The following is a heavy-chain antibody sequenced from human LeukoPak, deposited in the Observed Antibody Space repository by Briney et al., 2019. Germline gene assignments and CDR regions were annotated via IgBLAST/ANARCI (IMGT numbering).Heavy chain of an antibody. CDR1: GFTFSSNW. V-gene: IGHV3-7*03. CDR3: ATPLDYRDSSGYHQGGD. D-gene: IGHD3-22*01. CDR2: IKEDGTKK. Sequence: PGGSLRLSCAASGFTFSSNWMHWVRQAPGKGLVWVANIKEDGTKKNYVDSVRGRFTISRDNAKISLYLQMDSLRAEDTAVYYCATPLDYRDSSGYHQGGDWGQGTLVIVSS. J-gene: IGHJ4*02.